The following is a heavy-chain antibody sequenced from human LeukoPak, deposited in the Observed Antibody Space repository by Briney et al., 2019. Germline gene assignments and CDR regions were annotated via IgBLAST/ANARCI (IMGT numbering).Heavy chain of an antibody. CDR3: ASSNYAGYYYGMDV. J-gene: IGHJ6*02. D-gene: IGHD4-11*01. V-gene: IGHV1-8*01. CDR2: MNPNSGNT. CDR1: GYTFTSYD. Sequence: ASVKVSCKASGYTFTSYDINWVRQATGQGLEWMGWMNPNSGNTGYAQKFQGRVTMTRDTSTSTVYMELSSLRSEDTAVYYCASSNYAGYYYGMDVWGQGTTVTVSS.